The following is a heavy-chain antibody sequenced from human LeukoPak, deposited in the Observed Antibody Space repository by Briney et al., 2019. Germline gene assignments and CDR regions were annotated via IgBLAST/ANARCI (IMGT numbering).Heavy chain of an antibody. CDR3: AAQDYGALDY. Sequence: SETLSLTCTVSGGSISSYYWSWIRQPPGKGLEWIGYIYYSGSTNYNPSLKSRVTISVDTSKNQFSLKLSSVTAADTAVYYCAAQDYGALDYWGQGTLVTVSS. CDR2: IYYSGST. J-gene: IGHJ4*02. V-gene: IGHV4-59*01. D-gene: IGHD4-17*01. CDR1: GGSISSYY.